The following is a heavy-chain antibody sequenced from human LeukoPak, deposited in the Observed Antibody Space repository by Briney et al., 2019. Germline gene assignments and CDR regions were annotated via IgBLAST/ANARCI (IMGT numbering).Heavy chain of an antibody. CDR2: INPNSGGT. Sequence: EASVKVSCKASGYTFTGYYMHWVRQAPGQGLEWMGWINPNSGGTNYAQKFQGRVTITADESTSTAYMELSSLRSEDTAVYYCARVFDSGSQAYFYYMDVWGKGTTVTIFS. CDR1: GYTFTGYY. D-gene: IGHD3-10*01. CDR3: ARVFDSGSQAYFYYMDV. J-gene: IGHJ6*03. V-gene: IGHV1-2*02.